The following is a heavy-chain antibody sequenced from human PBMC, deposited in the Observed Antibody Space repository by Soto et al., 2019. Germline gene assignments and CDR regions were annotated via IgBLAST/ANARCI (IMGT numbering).Heavy chain of an antibody. D-gene: IGHD3-10*01. Sequence: EVQLVESGGGLVQPGGSLRLSCAASGFTVSSNYMSWVRQAPGKGLEWVSVIYSGGSTYYADSVKGRFTISRHNSKNTLYLQMNSLRAEDTGVDYCARGSVRGFYYFDYWGQGTLVTVSS. J-gene: IGHJ4*02. CDR3: ARGSVRGFYYFDY. CDR1: GFTVSSNY. CDR2: IYSGGST. V-gene: IGHV3-53*04.